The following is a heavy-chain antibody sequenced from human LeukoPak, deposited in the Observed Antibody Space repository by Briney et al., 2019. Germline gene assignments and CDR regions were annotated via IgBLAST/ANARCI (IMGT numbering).Heavy chain of an antibody. CDR2: IIPIFGTA. Sequence: SVKVSCKASGGTSSSYAISWVRQAPGQGLEWMGGIIPIFGTANYAQKFQGRVTITADESTSTAYMELSSLRSEDTAVYYCARVSITMVRGVLYYYYGMDVWGQGTTVTVSS. J-gene: IGHJ6*02. CDR3: ARVSITMVRGVLYYYYGMDV. D-gene: IGHD3-10*01. CDR1: GGTSSSYA. V-gene: IGHV1-69*13.